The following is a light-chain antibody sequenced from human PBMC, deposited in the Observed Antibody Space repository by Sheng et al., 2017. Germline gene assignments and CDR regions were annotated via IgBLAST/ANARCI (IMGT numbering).Light chain of an antibody. CDR1: SGHNNYA. CDR2: VNTDGSH. CDR3: QTWGTGTWV. Sequence: QPVLTQSPSASASLGASIKLTCTLSSGHNNYAIAWHQQQPEKGPRYLMKVNTDGSHNKGDGIPDRFSGSSSGAERYLTISSLQSEDEADYYCQTWGTGTWVFGGGTKLTVL. J-gene: IGLJ3*02. V-gene: IGLV4-69*01.